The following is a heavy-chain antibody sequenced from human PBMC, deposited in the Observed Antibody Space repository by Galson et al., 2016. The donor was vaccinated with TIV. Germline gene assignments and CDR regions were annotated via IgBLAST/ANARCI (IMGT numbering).Heavy chain of an antibody. J-gene: IGHJ4*02. CDR2: IRYDGTKK. CDR1: GFNFSNYG. Sequence: SLRLSCAASGFNFSNYGIHWVRQAPGKGLESVAFIRYDGTKKNYVESVKGRFSISRDNSKNMAYLEINGLRPEDTAVYYCLRSLLDYWDQGTLVIVSS. CDR3: LRSLLDY. V-gene: IGHV3-30*02.